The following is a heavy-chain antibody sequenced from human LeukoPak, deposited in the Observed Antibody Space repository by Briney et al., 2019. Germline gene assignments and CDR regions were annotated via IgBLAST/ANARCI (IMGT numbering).Heavy chain of an antibody. CDR3: ARHVYDFWSGYHYPYYFDY. V-gene: IGHV4-34*01. CDR2: INHSGST. D-gene: IGHD3-3*01. J-gene: IGHJ4*02. CDR1: GGSFSGYY. Sequence: PSETLSLTCAVYGGSFSGYYWSWIRQPPGKGLEWIGEINHSGSTYYNPSLKSRVTISVDTSKNQFSLKLSSVTAADTAVYYCARHVYDFWSGYHYPYYFDYWGQGTLVTVSS.